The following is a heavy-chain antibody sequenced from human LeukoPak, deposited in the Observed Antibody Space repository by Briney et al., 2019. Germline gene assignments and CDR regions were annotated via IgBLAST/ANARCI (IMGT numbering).Heavy chain of an antibody. CDR2: ISGGGVTT. Sequence: GGALRLSCAASGFTFSSYAMSWVRQAPGKGLEWVSTISGGGVTTYYADSVKGRLTISRDNSKNTVSLQMNSLRDDDTAVYFCARESPVAAVGRSWFDPWGQGTLVTVSS. CDR1: GFTFSSYA. V-gene: IGHV3-23*01. J-gene: IGHJ5*02. CDR3: ARESPVAAVGRSWFDP. D-gene: IGHD6-13*01.